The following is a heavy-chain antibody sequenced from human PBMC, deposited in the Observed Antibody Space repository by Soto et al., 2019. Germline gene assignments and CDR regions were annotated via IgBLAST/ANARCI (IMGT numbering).Heavy chain of an antibody. CDR3: ARAGYCSGGSCYSFDY. V-gene: IGHV3-21*01. Sequence: EVQLVESGGGLVKPGGSLRLSCAASGFTFSSYSMNWVRQAPGKGLEWVSSISSSSSYIYYADSVKGRFTISIDNAKNSLDLQMNSLRAEDMAVYYCARAGYCSGGSCYSFDYWGQGTLVTVSS. CDR2: ISSSSSYI. CDR1: GFTFSSYS. J-gene: IGHJ4*02. D-gene: IGHD2-15*01.